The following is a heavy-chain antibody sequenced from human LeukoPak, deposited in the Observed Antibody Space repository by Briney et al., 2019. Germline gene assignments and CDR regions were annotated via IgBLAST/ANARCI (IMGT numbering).Heavy chain of an antibody. V-gene: IGHV1-69*02. CDR2: IIPILGIA. J-gene: IGHJ4*02. Sequence: SLNVSSKASVGTFSSYIISWVRQAPGQGLEWMGRIIPILGIANYAQKFQGRVTITADKSTSTAYMELSSLRSEDPAVYYCARHYYDSSGYYGGGYWGQGTLVTVSS. D-gene: IGHD3-22*01. CDR1: VGTFSSYI. CDR3: ARHYYDSSGYYGGGY.